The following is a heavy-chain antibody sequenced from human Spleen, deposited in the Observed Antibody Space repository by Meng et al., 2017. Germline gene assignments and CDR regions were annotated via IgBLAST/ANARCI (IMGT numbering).Heavy chain of an antibody. J-gene: IGHJ4*02. D-gene: IGHD6-6*01. Sequence: QLRGAGPGLGMLPGPLSLTCAVSWGSNRCCNWGTWVRLPQGKGLEWIGEIYPSGSTNYIPSLKSRVTISVDKSKNQFSLKLSSVTAADTAVYYCAKVHSNSPYFDYWGQGTLVTVSS. CDR3: AKVHSNSPYFDY. CDR2: IYPSGST. V-gene: IGHV4-4*03. CDR1: WGSNRCCNW.